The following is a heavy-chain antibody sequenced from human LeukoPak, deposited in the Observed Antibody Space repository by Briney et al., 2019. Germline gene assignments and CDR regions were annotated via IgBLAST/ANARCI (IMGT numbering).Heavy chain of an antibody. CDR2: IYPGDFDT. D-gene: IGHD1-1*01. CDR3: ARGGTATRIFDY. J-gene: IGHJ4*02. CDR1: GYSFTSYW. V-gene: IGHV5-51*04. Sequence: GESLKISFKGSGYSFTSYWIGWVRQMPGKGLEWMGIIYPGDFDTRYSPSFQGQVTISADKPINTAYLQWNSLKASDTATYYCARGGTATRIFDYWGQGTLVTVSS.